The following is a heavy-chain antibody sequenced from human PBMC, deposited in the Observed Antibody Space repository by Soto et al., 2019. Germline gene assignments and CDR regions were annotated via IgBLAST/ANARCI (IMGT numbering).Heavy chain of an antibody. CDR1: GFTVSGDY. Sequence: GGSLRLSCAASGFTVSGDYVSWVRQAPGKGLECVSVIHFGGNTYYADSVKGRFTVSRDNSKNTLYLQMNSLRVEDTAIYFCTKVSPQWLVHDYWGQGTLVTSPQ. CDR2: IHFGGNT. D-gene: IGHD6-19*01. J-gene: IGHJ4*02. V-gene: IGHV3-53*01. CDR3: TKVSPQWLVHDY.